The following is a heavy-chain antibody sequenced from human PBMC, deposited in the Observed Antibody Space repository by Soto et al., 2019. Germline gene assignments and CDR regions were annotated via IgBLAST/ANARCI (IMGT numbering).Heavy chain of an antibody. Sequence: PGGSLRLSCAASGFTFSKYRMNWVRQAPGKGLEWVSYISSSSSSKFYADSVKDRFTISRDNSKNTLYLQMSSLRAEDTAVYYCARASSSTSGAIDYWGQGTLVTVSS. CDR2: ISSSSSSK. CDR1: GFTFSKYR. J-gene: IGHJ4*02. V-gene: IGHV3-21*01. CDR3: ARASSSTSGAIDY. D-gene: IGHD2-2*01.